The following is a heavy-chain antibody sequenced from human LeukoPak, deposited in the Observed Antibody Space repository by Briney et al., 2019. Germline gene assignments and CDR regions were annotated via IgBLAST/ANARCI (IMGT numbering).Heavy chain of an antibody. CDR2: IYYNRST. J-gene: IGHJ4*02. D-gene: IGHD5-24*01. CDR1: GGSISSTGYY. V-gene: IGHV4-39*01. Sequence: SETLSLTCTVSGGSISSTGYYWGWIRQPPGKGLEWIGSIYYNRSTYYNPSLKSRVTISVDTSKNQFSLKLSSVTAADTAVYYCARHEKWLQSAEVWVFDYWGQGTLVTVSS. CDR3: ARHEKWLQSAEVWVFDY.